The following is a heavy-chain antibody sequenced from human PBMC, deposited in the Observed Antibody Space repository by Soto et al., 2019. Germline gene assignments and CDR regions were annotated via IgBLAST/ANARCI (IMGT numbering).Heavy chain of an antibody. Sequence: SETLSLTCTVSGGYIRSGGYYWSWIRQHPGKGLEWIGYIYYSGSTYYNPSLKSRVTISVDTSKNQFSLNLTSVTAADTAVYYCARAYSGSALGRLEQWGQGTLVTVSS. CDR2: IYYSGST. D-gene: IGHD2-21*01. CDR1: GGYIRSGGYY. V-gene: IGHV4-61*08. J-gene: IGHJ4*02. CDR3: ARAYSGSALGRLEQ.